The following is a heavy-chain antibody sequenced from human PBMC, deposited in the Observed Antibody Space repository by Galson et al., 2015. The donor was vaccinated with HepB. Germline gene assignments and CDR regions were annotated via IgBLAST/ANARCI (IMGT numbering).Heavy chain of an antibody. Sequence: SVKVSCKASGSTFTNYAMSWVRQAPGQGLEWMGWINTNTGNPTYAQGFTGRFVFSLVASVSTAYLQISSLKAEDTAVFYCARVGTAAATRIDYWGQGTPATVSS. V-gene: IGHV7-4-1*02. CDR1: GSTFTNYA. D-gene: IGHD2-15*01. J-gene: IGHJ4*02. CDR3: ARVGTAAATRIDY. CDR2: INTNTGNP.